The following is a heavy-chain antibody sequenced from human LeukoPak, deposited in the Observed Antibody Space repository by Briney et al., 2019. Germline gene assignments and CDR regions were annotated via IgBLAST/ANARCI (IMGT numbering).Heavy chain of an antibody. J-gene: IGHJ4*02. CDR2: MNPNSGNT. D-gene: IGHD6-13*01. CDR3: ARDVIAAAFFGRSG. V-gene: IGHV1-8*01. Sequence: GASVKVSCKASGYTFTSYDINWVRQATGQGLGWMGWMNPNSGNTGYAQKFQGRVTMTRNTSISTAYMELSSLRSEDTAVYYCARDVIAAAFFGRSGWGQGTLVTVSS. CDR1: GYTFTSYD.